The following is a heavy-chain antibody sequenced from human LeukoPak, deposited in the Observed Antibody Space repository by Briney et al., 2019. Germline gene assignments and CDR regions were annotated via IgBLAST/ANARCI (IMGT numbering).Heavy chain of an antibody. CDR2: ISYDGSNK. J-gene: IGHJ4*02. Sequence: GGSLRLSCAASGFTFSSYAMHWVRQAPGKGLEWVAVISYDGSNKYYADSVKGRFTISRDNSKSTLYLQMNSLRAEDTAVYYCARAFQVHIDYWGQGTLVTVSS. CDR1: GFTFSSYA. V-gene: IGHV3-30-3*01. D-gene: IGHD2/OR15-2a*01. CDR3: ARAFQVHIDY.